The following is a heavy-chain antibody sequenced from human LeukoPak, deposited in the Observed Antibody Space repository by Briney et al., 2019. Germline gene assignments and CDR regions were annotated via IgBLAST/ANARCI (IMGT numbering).Heavy chain of an antibody. Sequence: GGSLRLSCAASGFTFSSYAMSWVRQAPGKGLEWVSAISGSGGSTYYADSVKGRFTISRDNSKNTLYLQMNSLRAEDTAVYYCARGLGDYSDTGDFHYAVPAHWGQGTLVTVSS. V-gene: IGHV3-23*01. D-gene: IGHD3-22*01. CDR3: ARGLGDYSDTGDFHYAVPAH. CDR1: GFTFSSYA. CDR2: ISGSGGST. J-gene: IGHJ4*02.